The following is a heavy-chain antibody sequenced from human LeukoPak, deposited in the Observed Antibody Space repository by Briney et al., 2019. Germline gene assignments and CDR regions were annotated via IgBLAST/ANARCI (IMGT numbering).Heavy chain of an antibody. V-gene: IGHV1-46*01. Sequence: RASVKVSCKASGYTFTSYYMHWVRQAPGQGLEWMGIINPSGGSTSYAQKFQGRVTMLRHTSTSTVYMELSSLRSEVPAVYYCAREVGCSSTSCYFYYYYGMDVWGQGPTVTVSS. D-gene: IGHD2-2*01. CDR3: AREVGCSSTSCYFYYYYGMDV. CDR1: GYTFTSYY. J-gene: IGHJ6*02. CDR2: INPSGGST.